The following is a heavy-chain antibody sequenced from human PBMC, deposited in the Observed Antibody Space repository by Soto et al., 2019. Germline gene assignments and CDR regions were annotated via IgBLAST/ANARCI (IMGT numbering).Heavy chain of an antibody. CDR1: GYSFITSYH. CDR3: ARDTGYDHDAFDI. J-gene: IGHJ3*02. CDR2: INPTGSMT. D-gene: IGHD5-12*01. Sequence: QVKLVQSGAEVKKPGASVKVSCKASGYSFITSYHMHWVRQAPGQGLEWMGIINPTGSMTRYSQKFQCRLTMTRDTSTATDYMELSNLTSEDTAVYFCARDTGYDHDAFDIWGQGTRVTVSS. V-gene: IGHV1-46*01.